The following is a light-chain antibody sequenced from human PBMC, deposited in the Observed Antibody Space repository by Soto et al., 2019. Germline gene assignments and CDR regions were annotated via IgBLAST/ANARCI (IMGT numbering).Light chain of an antibody. CDR3: QQGYSTPWT. V-gene: IGKV1-39*01. CDR2: AAS. CDR1: QSIGTY. J-gene: IGKJ1*01. Sequence: DIQHAPSASCLYASVGVRVTITCRASQSIGTYLHWYQQKAGKAPKLLIYAASNLQSGVPTRLSGSGSGTDFTLTMNSLQPEDFATYYCQQGYSTPWTFGQGTPVDIK.